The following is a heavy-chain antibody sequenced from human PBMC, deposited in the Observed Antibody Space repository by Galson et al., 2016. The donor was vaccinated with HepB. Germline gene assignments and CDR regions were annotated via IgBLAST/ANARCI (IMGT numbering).Heavy chain of an antibody. J-gene: IGHJ5*02. Sequence: SLRLSCAASKFRFSAYGMHWVRQAPGKGLEWVAVISYDGSNKYYADSAKGRFTISRDNSKNTLHLQMDGLKAEDTAIYYCAKHAYIYASATFSGFDPWGQGTLVTVSS. V-gene: IGHV3-30*18. CDR3: AKHAYIYASATFSGFDP. D-gene: IGHD5-18*01. CDR2: ISYDGSNK. CDR1: KFRFSAYG.